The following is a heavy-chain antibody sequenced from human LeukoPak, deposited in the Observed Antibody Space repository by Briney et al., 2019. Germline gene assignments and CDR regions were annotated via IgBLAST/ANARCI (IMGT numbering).Heavy chain of an antibody. CDR2: ISSNSSYI. CDR1: GFTFSSYS. J-gene: IGHJ4*02. Sequence: PGGSLRLSCAASGFTFSSYSMNWVRQAPGKGLEWVSSISSNSSYIYYADSVKGRFTISRDNAKNPLYLQMNSLRAEDTAVYYCARDPTASIVGATYPDYWGQGTLVTVSS. D-gene: IGHD1-26*01. V-gene: IGHV3-21*01. CDR3: ARDPTASIVGATYPDY.